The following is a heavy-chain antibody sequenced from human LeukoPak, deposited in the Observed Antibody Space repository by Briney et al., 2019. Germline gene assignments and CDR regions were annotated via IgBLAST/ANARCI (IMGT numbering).Heavy chain of an antibody. J-gene: IGHJ4*02. CDR2: INHSGST. D-gene: IGHD3-22*01. Sequence: SETLSLTCAVYGGSFSGYYWSWIRQPPGKGLEWIGEINHSGSTNYNPPLKSRVTISVDTSKNQFSLKLSSVTAADTAVYYCARHYHDYYDSSGYSGWGQGTLVTVSS. CDR3: ARHYHDYYDSSGYSG. V-gene: IGHV4-34*01. CDR1: GGSFSGYY.